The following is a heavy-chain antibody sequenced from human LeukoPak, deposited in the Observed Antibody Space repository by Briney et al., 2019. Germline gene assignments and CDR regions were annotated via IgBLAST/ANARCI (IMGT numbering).Heavy chain of an antibody. Sequence: SSETLSLTCAVYGGSFSGYYWSWLRQPPGKGLGWIGEINHSGSPNYNPSLKSGVTISVDTSKNQFSLKLTSVAAAETAVYYCARSWYSFRFDYWGQGTLVTVSS. CDR3: ARSWYSFRFDY. J-gene: IGHJ4*02. D-gene: IGHD6-13*01. CDR1: GGSFSGYY. V-gene: IGHV4-34*01. CDR2: INHSGSP.